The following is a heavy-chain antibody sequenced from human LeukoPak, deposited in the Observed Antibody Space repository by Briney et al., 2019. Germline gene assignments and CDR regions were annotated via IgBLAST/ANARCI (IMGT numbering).Heavy chain of an antibody. J-gene: IGHJ4*02. V-gene: IGHV3-48*03. CDR1: GFTFSSYE. D-gene: IGHD3-10*01. Sequence: GGSLRLSCAASGFTFSSYEMNWVRQAPGKGLEWVSYISSSSSTIYYADSVKGRFTISRDNAKNSLSLQMNSPRAEDTAVYYCATNTYYYGSGSYDYWGQGTLVTVSS. CDR2: ISSSSSTI. CDR3: ATNTYYYGSGSYDY.